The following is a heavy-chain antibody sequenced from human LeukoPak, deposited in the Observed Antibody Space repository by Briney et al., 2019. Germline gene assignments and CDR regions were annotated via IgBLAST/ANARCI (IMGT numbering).Heavy chain of an antibody. D-gene: IGHD5-12*01. CDR1: GGSISSYY. V-gene: IGHV4-59*01. Sequence: SETLSLTCTVSGGSISSYYWSWIRQPPGKGLEWIGYIYYSGSTNYNPSLKSRVTISVDTSKNQFSLKLSSVTAADTAVYCCARDRRNSGYGYNWFDPWGQGTLVTVSS. J-gene: IGHJ5*02. CDR2: IYYSGST. CDR3: ARDRRNSGYGYNWFDP.